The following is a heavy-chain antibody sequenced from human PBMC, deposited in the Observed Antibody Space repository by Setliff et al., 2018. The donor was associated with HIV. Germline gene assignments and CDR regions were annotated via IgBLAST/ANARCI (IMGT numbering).Heavy chain of an antibody. Sequence: PGESPKIAGQGSGYSFTNYWIAWVRQMPGRGLEWMGIIYPGDPDTRYSPSFHGQVTSSADKSISTAYLQWSSLKASDTAMYYCARQGDYHILTGYYSGPHDAFDIWGQGTMVTVSS. CDR3: ARQGDYHILTGYYSGPHDAFDI. D-gene: IGHD3-9*01. J-gene: IGHJ3*02. CDR1: GYSFTNYW. CDR2: IYPGDPDT. V-gene: IGHV5-51*01.